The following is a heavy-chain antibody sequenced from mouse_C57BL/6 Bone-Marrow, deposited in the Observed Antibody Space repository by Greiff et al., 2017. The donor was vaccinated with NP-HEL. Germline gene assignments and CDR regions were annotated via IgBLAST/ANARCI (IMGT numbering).Heavy chain of an antibody. D-gene: IGHD2-5*01. CDR2: IDPSDSYT. V-gene: IGHV1-69*01. J-gene: IGHJ2*01. CDR3: ARKGNSNYAFDY. Sequence: QGERQKTGGERGRKGASVKLSCKASGYTFTSYWMHWVKQRPGQGLEWIGEIDPSDSYTNYNQKFKGKSTLTVDKSSSTAYMQLSSLTSEDSAVYYCARKGNSNYAFDYWGQGTTLTVSS. CDR1: GYTFTSYW.